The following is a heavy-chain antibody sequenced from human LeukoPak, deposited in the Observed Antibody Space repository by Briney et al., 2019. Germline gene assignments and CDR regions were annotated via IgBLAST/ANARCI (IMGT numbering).Heavy chain of an antibody. CDR2: IYPGDSDT. D-gene: IGHD3-10*01. J-gene: IGHJ6*02. CDR1: GYSFTSYW. CDR3: ASAYYYGSGSYYNPYYSYGMDV. Sequence: GESLKISCKGSGYSFTSYWIGWVRQMPGKGLEWMGIIYPGDSDTRYSPSFQGQVTISADKSISTAYLQWSSLKASDTAMYYCASAYYYGSGSYYNPYYSYGMDVWGQGTTVTVSS. V-gene: IGHV5-51*01.